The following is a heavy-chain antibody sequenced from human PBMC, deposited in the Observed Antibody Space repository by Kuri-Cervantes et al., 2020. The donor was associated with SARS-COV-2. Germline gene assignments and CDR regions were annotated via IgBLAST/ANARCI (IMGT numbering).Heavy chain of an antibody. V-gene: IGHV4-38-2*01. J-gene: IGHJ3*02. CDR2: IYHSGST. Sequence: GSLRLSCAASGFTFSSYWMHWVRQAPGKGLEWIGSIYHSGSTYYNPSLKSRVTISVDTSKNQFSLKLSSVTAADTAVYYCAGNIVVVPAAIGNDAFDIWGQGTMVTVSS. CDR1: GFTFSSYW. CDR3: AGNIVVVPAAIGNDAFDI. D-gene: IGHD2-2*01.